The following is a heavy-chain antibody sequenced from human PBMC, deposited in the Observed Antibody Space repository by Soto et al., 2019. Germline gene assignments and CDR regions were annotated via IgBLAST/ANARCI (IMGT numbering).Heavy chain of an antibody. V-gene: IGHV4-39*01. J-gene: IGHJ4*02. CDR1: GGSISSSSYY. D-gene: IGHD5-12*01. CDR3: AKESDYEDY. CDR2: IYYSGST. Sequence: PSETLSLTCTVSGGSISSSSYYWGWIRQPPGKGLEWIGSIYYSGSTYYNPSLKSRVTISVDTSKNQFSLKLSSVTAADTAVYYCAKESDYEDYWGQGTLVTVSS.